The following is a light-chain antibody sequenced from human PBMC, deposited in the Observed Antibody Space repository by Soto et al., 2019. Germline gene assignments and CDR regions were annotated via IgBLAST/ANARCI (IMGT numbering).Light chain of an antibody. V-gene: IGLV4-69*01. CDR3: QTWGTGVV. CDR1: SGHSSYA. J-gene: IGLJ2*01. Sequence: QPVLTQSPSASASLGASVKLTCTLSSGHSSYAIAWHQQQPEKGPRYLMKLNSDGSHSKGDGIPDRFSGSSSGAERYLTISILQSEDEADYYCQTWGTGVVFGGGTQLTVL. CDR2: LNSDGSH.